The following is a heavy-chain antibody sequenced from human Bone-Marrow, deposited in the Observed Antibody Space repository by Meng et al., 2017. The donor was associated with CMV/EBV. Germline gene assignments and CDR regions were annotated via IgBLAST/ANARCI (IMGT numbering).Heavy chain of an antibody. V-gene: IGHV3-15*01. Sequence: GESLKISCDASGFAFSNAWMSWVRQAPGKGLEWVGRIISKSDGGTTDYAAPVKDRFTISRADSKNTQYLQMNSLKTEDTAVYYCAIRPYFGVVTTYYWGQGTLVTVPQ. CDR2: IISKSDGGTT. D-gene: IGHD3-3*01. CDR1: GFAFSNAW. J-gene: IGHJ4*02. CDR3: AIRPYFGVVTTYY.